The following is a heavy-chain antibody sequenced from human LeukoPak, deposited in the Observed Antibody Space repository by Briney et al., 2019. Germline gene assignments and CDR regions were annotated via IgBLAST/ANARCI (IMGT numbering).Heavy chain of an antibody. J-gene: IGHJ4*02. CDR3: AKETWELQDY. D-gene: IGHD1-26*01. V-gene: IGHV3-23*01. Sequence: GGSLRLSCVASGFTFSSYAMSWVRQAPGKGLEWVSAISGSGGSTYYADSVKGRFTISRGNPKNTLYLQMNSLRAEDTAVYYCAKETWELQDYWGQGTLVTVSS. CDR2: ISGSGGST. CDR1: GFTFSSYA.